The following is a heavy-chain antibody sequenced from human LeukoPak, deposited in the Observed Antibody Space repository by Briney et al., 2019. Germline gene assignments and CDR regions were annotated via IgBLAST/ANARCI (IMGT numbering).Heavy chain of an antibody. CDR2: INHSGST. J-gene: IGHJ5*02. D-gene: IGHD5-18*01. CDR3: ASRQLWLRRGWFDP. Sequence: SETLSLTCAVYGGSFSGYYWSWIRQPPGKGLEWIGEINHSGSTNYNPPLKSRVTISVDTSKNQFSLKLSSVTAADTAVYYCASRQLWLRRGWFDPWGQGTLVTVSS. CDR1: GGSFSGYY. V-gene: IGHV4-34*01.